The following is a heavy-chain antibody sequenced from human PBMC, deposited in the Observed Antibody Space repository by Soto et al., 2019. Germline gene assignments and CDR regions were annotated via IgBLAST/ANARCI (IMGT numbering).Heavy chain of an antibody. D-gene: IGHD3-10*01. CDR3: ARDRGYYGSGSYYTFDY. CDR2: IYYSGST. Sequence: PSETLSLTCTVSGGSISSGGYYWSWIRQHPGKGLEWIGYIYYSGSTYYNPSLKSRVTISVDTSKNQFSLKLSSVTAADTAVYYCARDRGYYGSGSYYTFDYWGQGTLVTVSS. CDR1: GGSISSGGYY. J-gene: IGHJ4*02. V-gene: IGHV4-31*03.